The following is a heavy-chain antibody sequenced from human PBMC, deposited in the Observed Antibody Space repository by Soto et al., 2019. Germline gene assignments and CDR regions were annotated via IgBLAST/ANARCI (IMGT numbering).Heavy chain of an antibody. D-gene: IGHD3-22*01. CDR3: ARDEYYYDSSGYYFDY. J-gene: IGHJ4*02. Sequence: SGEVSFKASCYTFTSYGISWVRQAPGQGLEWMGWISAYKGNTNYAQKLQGRVTMTTDTSTSTAYMELRSLRSDDTAVYYCARDEYYYDSSGYYFDYWGQGTLVTVSS. V-gene: IGHV1-18*04. CDR2: ISAYKGNT. CDR1: CYTFTSYG.